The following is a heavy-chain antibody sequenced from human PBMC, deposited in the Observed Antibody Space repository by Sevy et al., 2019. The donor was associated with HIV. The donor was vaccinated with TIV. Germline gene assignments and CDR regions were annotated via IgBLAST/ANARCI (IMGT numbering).Heavy chain of an antibody. CDR2: ISGNNYNT. CDR3: AKLQIWPDFDY. Sequence: GGSLRLSCAASGFTISTFAMSWVRQAPGKGLEWVSTISGNNYNTYYADSVKGRFSISRDNSKSTMYLQMNSLRAEDTAVYYCAKLQIWPDFDYWGQGTLVTVSS. J-gene: IGHJ4*02. V-gene: IGHV3-23*01. CDR1: GFTISTFA. D-gene: IGHD5-18*01.